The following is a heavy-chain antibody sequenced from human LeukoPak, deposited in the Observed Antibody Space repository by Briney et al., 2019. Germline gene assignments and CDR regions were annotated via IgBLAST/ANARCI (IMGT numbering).Heavy chain of an antibody. D-gene: IGHD6-19*01. Sequence: GGSLRLSCAASGFTFTSYAMSWVRQAPGKGLEWVAAISGRGGSTFYADSVQGRFTISRDNSKDTLSLQMNSLRVEDTAVYFCAKDAHAGWFKQYYFDSWGQGTLVTVFS. CDR3: AKDAHAGWFKQYYFDS. CDR1: GFTFTSYA. CDR2: ISGRGGST. V-gene: IGHV3-23*01. J-gene: IGHJ4*02.